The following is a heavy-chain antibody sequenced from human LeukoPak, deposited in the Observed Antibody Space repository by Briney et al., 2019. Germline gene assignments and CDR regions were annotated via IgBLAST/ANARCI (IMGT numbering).Heavy chain of an antibody. Sequence: PGGSLRLSCAASGFTFSGSAMHWVRQASGKGLEWVGRIRSKANSYATAYAASVKGRFTISRDDSKNTAYLQMNSLKAEDTAVYDCTIVRSTVTDYWGQGTLVTVSS. CDR2: IRSKANSYAT. J-gene: IGHJ4*02. V-gene: IGHV3-73*01. CDR1: GFTFSGSA. CDR3: TIVRSTVTDY. D-gene: IGHD4-17*01.